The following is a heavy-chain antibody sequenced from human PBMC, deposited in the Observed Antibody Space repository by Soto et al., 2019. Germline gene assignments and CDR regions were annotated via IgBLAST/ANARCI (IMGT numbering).Heavy chain of an antibody. D-gene: IGHD3-10*01. CDR1: GFNFHWYW. CDR2: IKTDASEN. CDR3: ARDSRYGAGKSVNHYIDY. J-gene: IGHJ4*01. V-gene: IGHV3-7*01. Sequence: LRLSCAASGFNFHWYWMSWARQAPGKGLEWLATIKTDASENKYVDSVKGRFTMSRDNAENSVYLQMDSLRTEDTAVYYCARDSRYGAGKSVNHYIDYWGHGTLVTVSS.